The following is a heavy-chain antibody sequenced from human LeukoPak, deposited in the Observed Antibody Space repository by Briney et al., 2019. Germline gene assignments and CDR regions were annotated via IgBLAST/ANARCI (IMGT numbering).Heavy chain of an antibody. CDR3: ARPAEYYDILTGYYPRRQSFDY. D-gene: IGHD3-9*01. Sequence: SVEVSCKASGGTFSSYAISWVRQAPGQGLEWMGGIIPIFGTANYAQKFQGRVTITADESTSTAYMELSSLRSEDTAVYYCARPAEYYDILTGYYPRRQSFDYWGQGTLVTVSS. V-gene: IGHV1-69*13. CDR2: IIPIFGTA. J-gene: IGHJ4*02. CDR1: GGTFSSYA.